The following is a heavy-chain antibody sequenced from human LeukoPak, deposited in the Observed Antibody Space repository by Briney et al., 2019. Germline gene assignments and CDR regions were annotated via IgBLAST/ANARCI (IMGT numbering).Heavy chain of an antibody. CDR2: ISGRGGST. J-gene: IGHJ4*02. V-gene: IGHV3-23*01. CDR1: GFTFSSYA. Sequence: PGGSLRLSCAASGFTFSSYAMGWVRQAPGKGLEWVSGISGRGGSTYYADSVKGRFTISRDNSKNTLYLQMNSLRAEDTAVYYCAPYLGYCSSTSCPFDYWGQGTLVTVSS. D-gene: IGHD2-2*01. CDR3: APYLGYCSSTSCPFDY.